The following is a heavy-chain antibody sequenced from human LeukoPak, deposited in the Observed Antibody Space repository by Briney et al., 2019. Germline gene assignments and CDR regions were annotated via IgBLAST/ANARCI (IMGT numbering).Heavy chain of an antibody. CDR3: ARGTIAPNLGGVYFDY. V-gene: IGHV1-18*01. D-gene: IGHD1-14*01. CDR1: GYTFTSYG. Sequence: ASVKVSCKASGYTFTSYGISWVRQAPGQGLEWMGWISAYNGNTNYAQKLQGRVTMTTDTSTSTAYMELRSLRSDDTAVYYCARGTIAPNLGGVYFDYWGQGTLVTVSS. CDR2: ISAYNGNT. J-gene: IGHJ4*02.